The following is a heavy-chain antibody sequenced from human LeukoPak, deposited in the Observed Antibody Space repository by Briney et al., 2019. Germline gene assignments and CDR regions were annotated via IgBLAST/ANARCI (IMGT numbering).Heavy chain of an antibody. CDR2: IYYSGST. Sequence: PSETLSLTCTVSGGSISSYYWSWIRQPPGKGLEWIGYIYYSGSTNYNPSLKSRVTISVDTSKNQFSLKLSSVTAADTAVYYCARAFYDFWSGTENWFDPWGQGTLVTVSS. V-gene: IGHV4-59*01. D-gene: IGHD3-3*01. CDR3: ARAFYDFWSGTENWFDP. J-gene: IGHJ5*02. CDR1: GGSISSYY.